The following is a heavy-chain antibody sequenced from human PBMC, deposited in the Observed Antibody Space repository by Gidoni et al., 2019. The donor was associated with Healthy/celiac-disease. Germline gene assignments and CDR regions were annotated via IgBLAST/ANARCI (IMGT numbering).Heavy chain of an antibody. CDR1: GFTFSSYG. J-gene: IGHJ4*02. CDR3: ANRRGYSYGLTDY. Sequence: QVQLVESGGGVVQPGRSLRLSCAASGFTFSSYGMHWVRQAPGKGLGWVAVISYDGSNKYYADSVKGRFTISRDNSKNTLYLQMNSLRAEDTAVYYCANRRGYSYGLTDYWGQGTLVTVSS. V-gene: IGHV3-30*18. CDR2: ISYDGSNK. D-gene: IGHD5-18*01.